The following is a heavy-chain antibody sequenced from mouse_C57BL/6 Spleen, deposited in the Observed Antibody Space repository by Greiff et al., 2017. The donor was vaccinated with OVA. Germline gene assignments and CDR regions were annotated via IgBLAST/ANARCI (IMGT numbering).Heavy chain of an antibody. CDR3: ASLLDYAMDY. J-gene: IGHJ4*01. CDR2: IWTGGGK. D-gene: IGHD2-10*01. V-gene: IGHV2-9-1*01. CDR1: GFSLTSYA. Sequence: VQLVESGPGLVAPSQSLSITCTVSGFSLTSYAISWVRQPPGKGLEWLGVIWTGGGKNYNSALKSKLSISKDNSKSQVFLKMNSLQTADTARYYCASLLDYAMDYWGQGTSVTGSS.